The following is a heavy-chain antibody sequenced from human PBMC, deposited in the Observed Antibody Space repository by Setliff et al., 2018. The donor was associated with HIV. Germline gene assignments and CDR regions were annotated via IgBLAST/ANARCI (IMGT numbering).Heavy chain of an antibody. Sequence: SETLSLTCTVSGGSISSGDYYWSWIRQPPGKGLEWIGYIHYTGSTYDNPSLKSRGTISVDTSKNQFSLKLRSVTAADTAVYYCASRVYYYDSNNFLREEGFDPWGQGTLVTVSS. CDR1: GGSISSGDYY. V-gene: IGHV4-30-4*08. D-gene: IGHD3-22*01. CDR3: ASRVYYYDSNNFLREEGFDP. CDR2: IHYTGST. J-gene: IGHJ5*02.